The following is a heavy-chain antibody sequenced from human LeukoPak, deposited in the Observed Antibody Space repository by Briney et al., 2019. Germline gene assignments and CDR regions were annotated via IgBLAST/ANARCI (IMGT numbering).Heavy chain of an antibody. CDR3: ATPYSSSYPAAAFDI. CDR2: IIPIFGTA. J-gene: IGHJ3*02. V-gene: IGHV1-69*13. D-gene: IGHD6-6*01. Sequence: SVKASCKASGGTFSSYAISWVRQAPGQGLEWMGGIIPIFGTANYAQKFQGRVTITADESTSTAYMELSSLRSEDTAVYYCATPYSSSYPAAAFDIWGQGTMVTVSS. CDR1: GGTFSSYA.